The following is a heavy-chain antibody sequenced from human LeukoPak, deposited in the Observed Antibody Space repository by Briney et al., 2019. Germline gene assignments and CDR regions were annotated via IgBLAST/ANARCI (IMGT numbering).Heavy chain of an antibody. CDR3: ARDRPRVLRYFDWTFNAYYYYSGMDV. V-gene: IGHV4-59*01. D-gene: IGHD3-9*01. Sequence: SETLSLTCTVSGGSISSYYWSWVRQPPGKGLEWIGYIYYGGSTNYNPSLKSRVTISVDTSKNQFSLKLSSVTAADTAVYYCARDRPRVLRYFDWTFNAYYYYSGMDVWGQGTTVTVSS. CDR2: IYYGGST. J-gene: IGHJ6*02. CDR1: GGSISSYY.